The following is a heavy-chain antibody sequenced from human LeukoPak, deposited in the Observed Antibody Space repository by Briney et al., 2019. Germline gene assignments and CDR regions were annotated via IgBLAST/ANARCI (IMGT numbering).Heavy chain of an antibody. CDR3: ARDDAETYDFWSGYHDPPRAFDI. CDR2: IYSGGST. D-gene: IGHD3-3*01. Sequence: SGGSLRLSCAASGFTVSSNYMSWVRQAPGKGLEWVSVIYSGGSTYYADSVKGRFTISRDNSKNTLYLQMNSLRAEDTAVYYCARDDAETYDFWSGYHDPPRAFDIWGQGTMVTVSS. CDR1: GFTVSSNY. J-gene: IGHJ3*02. V-gene: IGHV3-66*02.